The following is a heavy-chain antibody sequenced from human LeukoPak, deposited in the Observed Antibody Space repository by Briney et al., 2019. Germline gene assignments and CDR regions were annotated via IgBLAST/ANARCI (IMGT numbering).Heavy chain of an antibody. CDR3: ARDLSRGFDP. Sequence: SETLSLTCTVSGGSISSSSYYWGWIRQPPGKGLEWIGSIYYSGSTYYNPSLKSRVTISVDTSKNQFSLKLSSVTAADTAVYYCARDLSRGFDPWDQGTLVTVSS. CDR2: IYYSGST. J-gene: IGHJ5*02. CDR1: GGSISSSSYY. V-gene: IGHV4-39*07.